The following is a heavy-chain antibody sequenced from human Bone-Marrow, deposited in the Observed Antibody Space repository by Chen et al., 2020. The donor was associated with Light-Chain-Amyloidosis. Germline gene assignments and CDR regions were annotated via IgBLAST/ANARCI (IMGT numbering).Heavy chain of an antibody. CDR3: ATARLQAGTYTYYHSYYVHV. CDR2: IIPVIGTI. J-gene: IGHJ6*03. D-gene: IGHD1-26*01. Sequence: GTEVKKPGPSVKVSCKASGGTFSSYALNWVRQAPGQGLEWMAEIIPVIGTIRYAPDFQGRVTVTTDESMSTAYMELSSLRSEDTAVYYCATARLQAGTYTYYHSYYVHVWGTGTTVIVSS. V-gene: IGHV1-69*05. CDR1: GGTFSSYA.